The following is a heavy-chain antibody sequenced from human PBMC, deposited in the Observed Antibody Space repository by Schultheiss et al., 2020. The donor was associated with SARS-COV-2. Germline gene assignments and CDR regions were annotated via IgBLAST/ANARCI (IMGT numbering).Heavy chain of an antibody. V-gene: IGHV3-74*01. CDR1: GFTFGNYW. CDR2: MNEDGSVT. J-gene: IGHJ4*02. CDR3: ARDLPPHDY. Sequence: GGSLRLSCAVSGFTFGNYWMHWVRQAPGKGPEWVSRMNEDGSVTTYADSVKGRFTISRDNSKNTLYLQMNSLRPEDTAIYYCARDLPPHDYWGQGTLVTVSS.